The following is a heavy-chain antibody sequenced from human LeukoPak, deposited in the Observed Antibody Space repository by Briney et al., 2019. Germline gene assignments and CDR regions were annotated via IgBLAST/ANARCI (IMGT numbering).Heavy chain of an antibody. CDR1: GYTFSSYE. Sequence: GGSLRLSCAASGYTFSSYEMNWVRQAPGKGLEWVSKISSSGSTINYADSVKGRFTISRDNAKNSLYLQTNSLRAEDTAVYYCARVLYLYGSSSARFDYWGQGTLVTVSS. CDR3: ARVLYLYGSSSARFDY. D-gene: IGHD6-6*01. J-gene: IGHJ4*02. V-gene: IGHV3-48*03. CDR2: ISSSGSTI.